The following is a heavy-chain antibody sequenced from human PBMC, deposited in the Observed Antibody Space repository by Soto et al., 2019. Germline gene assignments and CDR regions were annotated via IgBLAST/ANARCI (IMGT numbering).Heavy chain of an antibody. CDR1: GFTFSTYW. V-gene: IGHV3-7*03. CDR2: IKQDGSEK. CDR3: ARDSLGYCTSTSCYWPEDY. J-gene: IGHJ4*02. Sequence: EVQLVESGGGLVQPGGSLRLSCSASGFTFSTYWMSWVRQAPGKGLEWVANIKQDGSEKYYVDSVKGRFTISRDNAKNSLYLQMNSLRAEDTAVYYCARDSLGYCTSTSCYWPEDYWGQGTLVTVSS. D-gene: IGHD2-2*01.